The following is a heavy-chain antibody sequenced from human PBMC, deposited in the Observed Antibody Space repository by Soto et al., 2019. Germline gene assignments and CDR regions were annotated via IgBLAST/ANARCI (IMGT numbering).Heavy chain of an antibody. D-gene: IGHD5-12*01. V-gene: IGHV4-31*03. CDR3: ARELGEYGDGYHGFDP. CDR2: IYYSGST. Sequence: PSETLSLTCTVSGGSFSSGGYYWSWIRQHPGKGLEWIGYIYYSGSTYYNPSLKSRVTISVGTSKNQFSLKLSSVTAADTAVYYCARELGEYGDGYHGFDPWGQGTLVTVSS. J-gene: IGHJ5*02. CDR1: GGSFSSGGYY.